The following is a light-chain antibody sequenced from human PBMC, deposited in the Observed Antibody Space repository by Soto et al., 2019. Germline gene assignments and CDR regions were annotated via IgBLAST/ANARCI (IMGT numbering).Light chain of an antibody. Sequence: TASLTRLATPDCSVRASQSIGTYLAWYQQKPGQAPRLLIYDASNRATGIPARFSGSGSGTDFTLTISSLEPEDLAVYYCQQRSPWLNFGGGTKVEIK. CDR1: QSIGTY. CDR2: DAS. V-gene: IGKV3-11*01. J-gene: IGKJ4*01. CDR3: QQRSPWLN.